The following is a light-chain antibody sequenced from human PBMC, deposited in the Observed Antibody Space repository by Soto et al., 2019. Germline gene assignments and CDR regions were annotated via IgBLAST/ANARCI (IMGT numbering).Light chain of an antibody. CDR1: SSDVGGYDF. J-gene: IGLJ2*01. Sequence: QSALTQPASVSGSPGQSITISCTGTSSDVGGYDFVSWYQQHPGKAPKLMIYEVSNRPSGVSYRFSGSKSGNTASLTISGLQAEDEADYYCSSYTSSVTLVFGGWTKVNVL. V-gene: IGLV2-14*01. CDR2: EVS. CDR3: SSYTSSVTLV.